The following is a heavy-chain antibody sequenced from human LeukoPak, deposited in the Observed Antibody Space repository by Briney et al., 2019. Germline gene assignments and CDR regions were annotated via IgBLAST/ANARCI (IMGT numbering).Heavy chain of an antibody. J-gene: IGHJ5*02. CDR3: ARVLQYYDFWSGYNRPGGFDP. Sequence: SETLSLTCAVYGGSFCGYYWSWIRQPPGKGLEWIGEINHSGSTDYNPSLKSRVTISVDTSKNQFSLKLSSVTAADTAVYYCARVLQYYDFWSGYNRPGGFDPWGQGTLVTVSS. CDR2: INHSGST. D-gene: IGHD3-3*01. CDR1: GGSFCGYY. V-gene: IGHV4-34*01.